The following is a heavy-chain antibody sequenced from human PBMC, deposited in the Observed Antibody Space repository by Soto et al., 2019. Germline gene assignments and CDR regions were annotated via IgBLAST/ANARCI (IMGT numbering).Heavy chain of an antibody. CDR3: ARGMAEEQIFYYFDY. J-gene: IGHJ4*02. V-gene: IGHV4-59*01. CDR2: IYYSGTT. D-gene: IGHD3-9*01. Sequence: SETLSLTCTVSGGSLSNNYWSWIRQPPGKGLEWIGYIYYSGTTNYNPSLKSRVTISADTSKNEFSLKLSSVTAADTAVYYCARGMAEEQIFYYFDYWGQGALVTVSS. CDR1: GGSLSNNY.